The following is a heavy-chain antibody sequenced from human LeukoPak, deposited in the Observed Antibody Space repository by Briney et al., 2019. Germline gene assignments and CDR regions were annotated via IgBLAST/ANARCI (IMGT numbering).Heavy chain of an antibody. CDR1: GGSISSYY. Sequence: SETLSLTCTVSGGSISSYYWSWIRQPPGKGLEWIGYIYTSGSTNYNPSLKSRVTISVDTSKNQFSLKLSSVTAADTAVYYCARHSDYYDSSGYYGIGGIDCWGQGTLVTVSS. CDR2: IYTSGST. J-gene: IGHJ4*02. D-gene: IGHD3-22*01. V-gene: IGHV4-4*09. CDR3: ARHSDYYDSSGYYGIGGIDC.